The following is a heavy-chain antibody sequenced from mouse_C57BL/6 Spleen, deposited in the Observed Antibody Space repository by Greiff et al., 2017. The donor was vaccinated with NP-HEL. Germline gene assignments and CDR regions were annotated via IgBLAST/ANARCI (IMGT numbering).Heavy chain of an antibody. CDR1: GFTFSSYG. V-gene: IGHV5-6*01. D-gene: IGHD2-4*01. J-gene: IGHJ1*03. CDR3: ARHRDDYDGYWYFDV. CDR2: ISSGGSYT. Sequence: EVQLVESGGDLVKPGGSLKLSCAASGFTFSSYGMSWVRQTPDKRLEWVATISSGGSYTYYPDSVKGRFTISRDNAKNTLYLQMSSLKSEDTAMYYCARHRDDYDGYWYFDVWGTGTTVTVSS.